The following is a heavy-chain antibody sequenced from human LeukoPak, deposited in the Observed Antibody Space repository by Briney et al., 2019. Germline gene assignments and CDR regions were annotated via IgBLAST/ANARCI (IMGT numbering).Heavy chain of an antibody. Sequence: SETLSLTCTVSGGSISSSSYYWGWIRQPAGKGLEWIGRIYTSGSTNYNPSLKSRVTMSVDTSKNQFSLKLTSVTAADTAVYYCARDLMGRQWLVDDFDYWGQGTLVTVSS. D-gene: IGHD6-19*01. CDR2: IYTSGST. CDR1: GGSISSSSYY. CDR3: ARDLMGRQWLVDDFDY. J-gene: IGHJ4*02. V-gene: IGHV4-61*02.